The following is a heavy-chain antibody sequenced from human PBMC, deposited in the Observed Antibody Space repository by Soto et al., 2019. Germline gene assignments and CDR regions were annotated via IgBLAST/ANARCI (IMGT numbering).Heavy chain of an antibody. D-gene: IGHD2-21*02. CDR1: GFTFSNYG. CDR2: ISYDGSNK. J-gene: IGHJ3*02. V-gene: IGHV3-30*18. CDR3: AKDFPRPDCGGDCYPYDAFDI. Sequence: QVQLVESGGGVVQPGRSLRLSCAASGFTFSNYGIHWVRQAPGKGLEWVAVISYDGSNKYYADSVKGRFTISRDNSKNTLYLQMNSLGAEDTAVYYCAKDFPRPDCGGDCYPYDAFDIWGQGTMVTVSS.